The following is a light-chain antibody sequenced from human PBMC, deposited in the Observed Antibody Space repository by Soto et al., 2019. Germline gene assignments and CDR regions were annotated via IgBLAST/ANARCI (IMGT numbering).Light chain of an antibody. CDR2: DAS. CDR3: QQRSNWPPLT. Sequence: EIVLTQSPATLSLSPGDRATLSCSASQSVSSSLAWYQQKPGQAPRLLIFDASNRATGIPARFSGSGSGTDVTLTISTLEPEDFAVYYCQQRSNWPPLTFGGGTKVEIK. V-gene: IGKV3-11*01. J-gene: IGKJ4*01. CDR1: QSVSSS.